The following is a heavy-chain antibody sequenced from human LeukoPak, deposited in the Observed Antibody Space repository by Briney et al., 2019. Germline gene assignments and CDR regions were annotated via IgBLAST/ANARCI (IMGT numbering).Heavy chain of an antibody. V-gene: IGHV3-30-3*01. CDR1: GFTFSSYA. J-gene: IGHJ4*02. CDR2: ISYDGSNK. D-gene: IGHD3-9*01. CDR3: ARQFDELRYFDWLLWGYYFDY. Sequence: GGSLRLSCAASGFTFSSYAMHWVRQAPGKGLEWVAVISYDGSNKYYADSVKGRFTISRDNSKNTLYLQMNSLRAEDTAVYYCARQFDELRYFDWLLWGYYFDYWGQGTLVTVSS.